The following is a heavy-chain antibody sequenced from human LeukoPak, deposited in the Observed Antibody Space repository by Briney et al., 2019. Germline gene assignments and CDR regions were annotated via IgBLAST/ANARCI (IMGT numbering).Heavy chain of an antibody. J-gene: IGHJ5*02. CDR2: IYYRTST. Sequence: SETLSLTCTVSGGSISSYYWSWIRQPPGKGLEWTGYIYYRTSTNYNPSLKSRVTISVDTSKNQFSLKLSSVTAADTAVYYCASTRYCSSTSCPPADWFDPWGQGTLVSVYS. CDR1: GGSISSYY. V-gene: IGHV4-59*01. CDR3: ASTRYCSSTSCPPADWFDP. D-gene: IGHD2-2*01.